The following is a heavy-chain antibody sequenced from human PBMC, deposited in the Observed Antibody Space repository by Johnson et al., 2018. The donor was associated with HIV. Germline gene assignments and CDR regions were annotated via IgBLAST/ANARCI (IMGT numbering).Heavy chain of an antibody. V-gene: IGHV3-66*02. CDR3: ARDQGVRAFDI. CDR1: DFTVSGNY. D-gene: IGHD3-16*01. CDR2: IYSGVST. Sequence: VQLVESGGGLVQPGGSLRLSCAASDFTVSGNYMSWVRQAPGKGLEWVSVIYSGVSTYYADSVKGRFTISRDNSKNTLYLQMNSLRAEDTAVDYCARDQGVRAFDIWGQGTMVTVSS. J-gene: IGHJ3*02.